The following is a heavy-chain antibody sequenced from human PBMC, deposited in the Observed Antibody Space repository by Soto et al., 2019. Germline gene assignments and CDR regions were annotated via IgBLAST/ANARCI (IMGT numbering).Heavy chain of an antibody. Sequence: GGSLRLSCAASGFIFENFGMSWVRQAPGEGLEWISSISGSGFKKYYADSVKGRFTISRDNSKSTVYLELNNLSAEDTAVYHCAKNQGVELVPLATVDWFDPWGQGSVVTVSS. V-gene: IGHV3-23*01. CDR1: GFIFENFG. D-gene: IGHD1-26*01. J-gene: IGHJ5*02. CDR2: ISGSGFKK. CDR3: AKNQGVELVPLATVDWFDP.